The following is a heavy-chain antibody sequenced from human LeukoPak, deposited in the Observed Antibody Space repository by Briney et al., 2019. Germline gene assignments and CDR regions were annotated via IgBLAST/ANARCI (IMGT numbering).Heavy chain of an antibody. V-gene: IGHV3-66*01. Sequence: SGGSLRLSCAASGLTVSSNYMNWVRQAPGKGLEWVSIIYRSDSTFYADSVRGRFTISRDNSKNTLYLQMSSLRAEDTAVYYCARERDDSSSWYVLDYWGQGTLVTVSS. J-gene: IGHJ4*02. CDR1: GLTVSSNY. CDR3: ARERDDSSSWYVLDY. CDR2: IYRSDST. D-gene: IGHD6-13*01.